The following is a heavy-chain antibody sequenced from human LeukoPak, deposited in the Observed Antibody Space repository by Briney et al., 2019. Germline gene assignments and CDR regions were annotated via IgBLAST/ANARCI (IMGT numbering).Heavy chain of an antibody. CDR3: AVSNGGYGP. V-gene: IGHV3-74*01. CDR1: GFTFSSYS. D-gene: IGHD5-12*01. CDR2: INSDGSTT. J-gene: IGHJ5*02. Sequence: GGSLRLSCAASGFTFSSYSMNWVRQDPRKGLLWVARINSDGSTTNYADSVKGRFTISRDNAKNTLFLQMNSLRAEDTAVYFCAVSNGGYGPWGQGALVSVSS.